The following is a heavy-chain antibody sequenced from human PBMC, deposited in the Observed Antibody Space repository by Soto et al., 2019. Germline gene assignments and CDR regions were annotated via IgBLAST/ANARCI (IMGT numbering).Heavy chain of an antibody. CDR3: ARGKRRGYKGDSFHR. Sequence: TLSLTCTVSGDSISSGASYWSWIRQHPGEGLEWIGYIFYTGSTFYNPSLKRRVTISVDTSKNQFSLSLNSVTVADRAVYYCARGKRRGYKGDSFHRWGQGPLVPAPQ. D-gene: IGHD5-12*01. V-gene: IGHV4-31*03. CDR1: GDSISSGASY. J-gene: IGHJ4*02. CDR2: IFYTGST.